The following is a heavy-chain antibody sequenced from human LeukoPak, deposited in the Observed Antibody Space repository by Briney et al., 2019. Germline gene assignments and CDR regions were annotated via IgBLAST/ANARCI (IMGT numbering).Heavy chain of an antibody. J-gene: IGHJ6*02. Sequence: SETLSLTCAVYGGSFSGYYWSWIRQPPGKGLEWIGEINHSGSTNYNPSLKSRVTISVDTSKNQFSLKLSSVTAADTAVYYCARDGYDFWSDYYYGMDVWGQGTTVTVSS. CDR2: INHSGST. CDR3: ARDGYDFWSDYYYGMDV. D-gene: IGHD3-3*01. CDR1: GGSFSGYY. V-gene: IGHV4-34*01.